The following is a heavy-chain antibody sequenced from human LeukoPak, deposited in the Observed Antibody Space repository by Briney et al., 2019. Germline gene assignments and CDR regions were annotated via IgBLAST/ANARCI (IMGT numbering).Heavy chain of an antibody. CDR1: GGSISSYY. D-gene: IGHD1-14*01. V-gene: IGHV4-59*01. Sequence: SETLSLTCTVSGGSISSYYWSWIRQPPGKGLEWIGYIYYSGSTNYNPSLKSRVTISVDTSKNQFSLKLRSVTAADTAVYYCARGTGYYGMDVWGQGTTVTVPS. CDR2: IYYSGST. CDR3: ARGTGYYGMDV. J-gene: IGHJ6*02.